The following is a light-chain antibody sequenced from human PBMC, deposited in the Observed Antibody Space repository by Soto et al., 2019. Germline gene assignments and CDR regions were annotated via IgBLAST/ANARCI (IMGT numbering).Light chain of an antibody. V-gene: IGLV1-40*01. CDR1: SSNIGAGYD. CDR2: ANN. J-gene: IGLJ1*01. CDR3: QSYDFGLSAHNYV. Sequence: QSALTQPPSVSGAPGQRVTISCTGSSSNIGAGYDVHWYQQFPGTAPRLLIYANNNRPSGVPDRLSGSKSGTSASLAITGLQADDEAEYYCQSYDFGLSAHNYVFGTGTKVTVL.